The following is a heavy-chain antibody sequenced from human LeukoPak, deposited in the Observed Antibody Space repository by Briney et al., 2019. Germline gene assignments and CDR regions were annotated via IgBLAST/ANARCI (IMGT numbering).Heavy chain of an antibody. D-gene: IGHD5-18*01. CDR3: ASGYSYGYLYWFDP. V-gene: IGHV4-39*07. CDR1: GGSINSSSYY. CDR2: FYYSGST. Sequence: ASETLSLTCTVPGGSINSSSYYWGWIRQPPGKGLEWIGSFYYSGSTYYNPSLKSRVTISVHTSKNEFSLRLSSVTAADTAVYYCASGYSYGYLYWFDPWGQGTLVTVSS. J-gene: IGHJ5*02.